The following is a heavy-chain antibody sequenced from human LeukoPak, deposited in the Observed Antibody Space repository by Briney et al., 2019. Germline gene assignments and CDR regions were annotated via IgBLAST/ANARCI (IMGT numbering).Heavy chain of an antibody. Sequence: GGSLRLSCSASGFTFSSYSMNSVRQAPGKGLEWVSSISSSSSYIYYADSVNGRFTISIDNAKNSLYLQINSLRAEDTDVYYCARAVCCSSTSCPYYFDYWGQGTLVTVS. CDR3: ARAVCCSSTSCPYYFDY. J-gene: IGHJ4*02. CDR2: ISSSSSYI. CDR1: GFTFSSYS. D-gene: IGHD2-2*01. V-gene: IGHV3-21*01.